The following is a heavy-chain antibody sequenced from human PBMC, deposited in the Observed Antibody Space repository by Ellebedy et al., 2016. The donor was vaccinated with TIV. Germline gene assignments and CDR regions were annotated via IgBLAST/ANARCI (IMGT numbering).Heavy chain of an antibody. CDR1: GFSFRSYW. D-gene: IGHD1-26*01. CDR3: ASDGSYGDHLSPAHAFVM. V-gene: IGHV3-7*01. J-gene: IGHJ3*02. CDR2: MRDEGSEK. Sequence: GESLKISCAASGFSFRSYWMSWVRQAPGKGLEWVANMRDEGSEKYYVDSVKGRFTISRDNAKSSLYLQMNSVRAEDTAVYYCASDGSYGDHLSPAHAFVMWGQGTMVIVSS.